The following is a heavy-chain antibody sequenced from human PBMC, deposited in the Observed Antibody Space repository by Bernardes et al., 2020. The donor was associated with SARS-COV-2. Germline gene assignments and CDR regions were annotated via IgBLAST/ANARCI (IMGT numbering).Heavy chain of an antibody. D-gene: IGHD1-26*01. CDR2: INHSGST. Sequence: SNTLQVTCAGCGGSLRDYDWSGSRQPPGKGLEWIGEINHSGSTNYNPSLKRRVTMSLDTSKNQFSLKLSSVTAADTSVYYCARGTRIVGARWWGQGTLVTVSS. CDR1: GGSLRDYD. V-gene: IGHV4-34*01. CDR3: ARGTRIVGARW. J-gene: IGHJ4*02.